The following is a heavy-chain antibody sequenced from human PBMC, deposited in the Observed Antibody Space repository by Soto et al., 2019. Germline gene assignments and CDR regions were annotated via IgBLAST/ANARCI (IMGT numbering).Heavy chain of an antibody. D-gene: IGHD5-12*01. Sequence: QVQLVESGGGLVKPGGSLRLSCVASGFTFSDYYMSWIRQAPGKGLEWVSYISSSSSYTNYAGSVKGRFTISRENAKNSLYLQMNSLRAEDTAVYYCARDHHRYSGYDYVDYWGQGTLVTVSS. CDR2: ISSSSSYT. V-gene: IGHV3-11*05. CDR3: ARDHHRYSGYDYVDY. J-gene: IGHJ4*02. CDR1: GFTFSDYY.